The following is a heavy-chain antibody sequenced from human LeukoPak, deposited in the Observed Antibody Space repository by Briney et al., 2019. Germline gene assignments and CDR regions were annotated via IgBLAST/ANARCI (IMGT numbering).Heavy chain of an antibody. CDR1: GYTFTSYY. Sequence: GASVKVSCKASGYTFTSYYMHWVRQAPGQGLEWMGIINPSGGSTSYAQKFQGRVTMTRDTSTSTVYMELSSLRSEDTAVYYCATIAYCGGDCYSNFDYWGQGTLVTVSS. D-gene: IGHD2-21*02. CDR3: ATIAYCGGDCYSNFDY. CDR2: INPSGGST. J-gene: IGHJ4*02. V-gene: IGHV1-46*01.